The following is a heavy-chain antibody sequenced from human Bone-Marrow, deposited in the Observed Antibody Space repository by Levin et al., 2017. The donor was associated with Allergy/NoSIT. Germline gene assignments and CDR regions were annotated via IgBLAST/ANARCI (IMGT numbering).Heavy chain of an antibody. V-gene: IGHV4-59*01. CDR2: LYYSGST. CDR1: GGSISDSY. CDR3: ARESHYSASSTYYYEGAFDI. J-gene: IGHJ3*02. Sequence: SETLSLTCTVSGGSISDSYWTWIRQPPGKGLEWIGYLYYSGSTNYNPSLKSRVTISVDTSKNQISLKLSSVSAADTAVYYCARESHYSASSTYYYEGAFDIWGQGIMLTVSS. D-gene: IGHD3-22*01.